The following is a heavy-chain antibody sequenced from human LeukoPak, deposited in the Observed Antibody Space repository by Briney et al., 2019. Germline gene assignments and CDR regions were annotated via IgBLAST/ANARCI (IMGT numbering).Heavy chain of an antibody. Sequence: PGGSLRLSCAASGFTFSSYWMHWVRQAPGKGLVWVSRINSDGSSTSYADSVKGRFTISRDNAKNTLYLQMNSLRAEDTAVYYCARDRNCYDSSGYALSAFDIWGQGTMVTVSS. D-gene: IGHD3-22*01. V-gene: IGHV3-74*01. J-gene: IGHJ3*02. CDR2: INSDGSST. CDR3: ARDRNCYDSSGYALSAFDI. CDR1: GFTFSSYW.